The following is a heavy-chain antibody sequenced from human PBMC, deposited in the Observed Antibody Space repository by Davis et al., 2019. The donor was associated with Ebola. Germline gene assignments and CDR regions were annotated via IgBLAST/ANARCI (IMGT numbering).Heavy chain of an antibody. V-gene: IGHV1-46*02. J-gene: IGHJ4*02. D-gene: IGHD2-21*01. CDR3: ARGRGHYEYSGGDY. CDR1: GYTFNSYY. Sequence: ASVKVSCKASGYTFNSYYIHWVRQAPGQGLEWMGIINPSGGSTTYAQKFQGRVTMTRDTSTRTVYMELSSLRSEDTAVYYCARGRGHYEYSGGDYWGQGTLVTVSP. CDR2: INPSGGST.